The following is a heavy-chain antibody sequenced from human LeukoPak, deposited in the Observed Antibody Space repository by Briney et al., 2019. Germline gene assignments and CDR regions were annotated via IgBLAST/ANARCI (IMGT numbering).Heavy chain of an antibody. V-gene: IGHV3-48*02. Sequence: GGSLILSRAASGFTFSSYNMNWVRQAPGKGLEWVSYVSSSSSTRYYADSVKGRFTISRDNDKNSLYLQMNSLRDEDTAVYYCARDPGYCGRTSCYAVWNFDSWGQGTLVTVSS. J-gene: IGHJ4*02. CDR3: ARDPGYCGRTSCYAVWNFDS. CDR2: VSSSSSTR. D-gene: IGHD2-2*01. CDR1: GFTFSSYN.